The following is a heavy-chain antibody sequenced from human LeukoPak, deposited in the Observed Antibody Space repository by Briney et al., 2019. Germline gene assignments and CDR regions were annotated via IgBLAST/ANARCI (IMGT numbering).Heavy chain of an antibody. CDR2: FDPEDGET. CDR3: ATASTQVYAIPYFDY. J-gene: IGHJ4*02. CDR1: GGTFSSYA. Sequence: ASVKVSCKASGGTFSSYAISRVRQAPGKGLEWMGGFDPEDGETIYAQKFQGRVTMTEDTSTDTAYMELSSLRSEDTAVYYCATASTQVYAIPYFDYWGQGTLVTVSS. D-gene: IGHD2-8*01. V-gene: IGHV1-24*01.